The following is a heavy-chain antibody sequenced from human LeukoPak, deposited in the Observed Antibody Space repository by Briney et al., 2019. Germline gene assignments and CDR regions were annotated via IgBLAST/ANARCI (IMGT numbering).Heavy chain of an antibody. J-gene: IGHJ5*02. V-gene: IGHV3-7*05. Sequence: GGSLRLSCAASGFTFRNAWMSWVRQAPGKGLEWVGNIKQDGSEKRYADSVRGRFTISRDNAQTSLYLQMNSLRAEDTAVYYCARASDPWLQLTWGQGTLVTVSS. CDR3: ARASDPWLQLT. D-gene: IGHD5-24*01. CDR2: IKQDGSEK. CDR1: GFTFRNAW.